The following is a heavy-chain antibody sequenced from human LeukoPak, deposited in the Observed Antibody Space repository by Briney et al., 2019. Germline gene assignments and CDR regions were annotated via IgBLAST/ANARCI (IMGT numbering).Heavy chain of an antibody. CDR2: IIPIFGIA. J-gene: IGHJ6*02. CDR1: GGTFSSYA. V-gene: IGHV1-69*04. CDR3: ARDGYYDGDYGMDV. Sequence: SVKVSCKASGGTFSSYAISWVRQAPGRGLEWMGRIIPIFGIANYAQKFQGRVTITADKSTSTAYMELSSLRSEDTAVYYCARDGYYDGDYGMDVWGQGTTVTVSS. D-gene: IGHD3-22*01.